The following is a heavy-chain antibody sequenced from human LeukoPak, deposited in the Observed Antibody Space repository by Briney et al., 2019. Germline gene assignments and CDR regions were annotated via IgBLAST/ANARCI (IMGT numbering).Heavy chain of an antibody. D-gene: IGHD3-22*01. CDR3: ARHGDYYDSSGIDY. Sequence: GGSLNISCKGSGYIFTSYWIGWVRPMPGKSLEWMGIIYPGDSHTRYSPSFQGQVTISADKSISTAYLQWSSLKASDTAMYYCARHGDYYDSSGIDYWGQGTLVTVSS. V-gene: IGHV5-51*01. CDR1: GYIFTSYW. J-gene: IGHJ4*02. CDR2: IYPGDSHT.